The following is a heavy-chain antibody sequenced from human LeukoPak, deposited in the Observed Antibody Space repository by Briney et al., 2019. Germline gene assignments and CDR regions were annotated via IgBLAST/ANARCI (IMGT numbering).Heavy chain of an antibody. CDR1: GGSISSSNW. CDR3: AREKATWIQLPGY. V-gene: IGHV4-4*02. Sequence: PSETLSLTCAVSGGSISSSNWWSWVRQPPGKGLEWIGEIYHSGSTNYNPSLESRVTISVDKSKNQFSLKLSSVTAADTAVYYCAREKATWIQLPGYWGQGTLVTVSS. D-gene: IGHD5-18*01. J-gene: IGHJ4*02. CDR2: IYHSGST.